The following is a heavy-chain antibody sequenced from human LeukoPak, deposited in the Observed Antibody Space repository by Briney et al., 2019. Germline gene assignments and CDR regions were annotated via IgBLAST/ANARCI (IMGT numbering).Heavy chain of an antibody. CDR1: GFTFYDYG. CDR2: INWNCGST. CDR3: ARERYGSGNFDY. Sequence: GGSLRLSCAASGFTFYDYGMNWVRHAPGKGLEWVAGINWNCGSTGYADSVKGRFTISRDNAKNSLYLQMNSLRAEDTALYYCARERYGSGNFDYWGQGTLVTVSS. J-gene: IGHJ4*02. V-gene: IGHV3-20*04. D-gene: IGHD3-10*01.